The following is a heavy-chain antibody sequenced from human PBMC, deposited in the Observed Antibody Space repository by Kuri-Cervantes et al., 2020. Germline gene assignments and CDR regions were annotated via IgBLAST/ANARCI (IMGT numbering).Heavy chain of an antibody. J-gene: IGHJ5*02. Sequence: GESLKISCAASGFTFSNALMRWVLQAPGKGLEWVGRIKSKTDGGTTDYAAPVKGRFTISRDDSKNTLYLQMNTLKTEDTDVYYCTATTMIVVVTSNHWGQGTPVTVSS. D-gene: IGHD3-22*01. V-gene: IGHV3-15*01. CDR3: TATTMIVVVTSNH. CDR2: IKSKTDGGTT. CDR1: GFTFSNAL.